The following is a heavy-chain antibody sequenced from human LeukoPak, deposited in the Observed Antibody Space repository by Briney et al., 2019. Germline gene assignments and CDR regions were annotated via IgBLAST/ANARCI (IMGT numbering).Heavy chain of an antibody. Sequence: SETLSLTCTVTGGSISSYYWSWIRQPPGKGLEWIGYIYYSGSTNYNPSLKSRVTMSVDTSKNQFSLKLSSVTAADTAVYYCARGGNCSGGTCYSDRGWFDPWGQGTRVTVSS. CDR2: IYYSGST. CDR3: ARGGNCSGGTCYSDRGWFDP. J-gene: IGHJ5*02. V-gene: IGHV4-59*01. CDR1: GGSISSYY. D-gene: IGHD2-15*01.